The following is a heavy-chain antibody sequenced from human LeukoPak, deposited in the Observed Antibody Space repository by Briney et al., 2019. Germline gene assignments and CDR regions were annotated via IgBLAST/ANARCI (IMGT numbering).Heavy chain of an antibody. CDR1: GFTISTNY. Sequence: PGGSLRLSCAASGFTISTNYMSWVRQAPGKGLEWVSVIYSGGTTYYADSVKGRFTISRDNSKNTLYLQMSGLRAEDTAVYYCAVGGYAFDFRGQGTLVTVSS. CDR2: IYSGGTT. V-gene: IGHV3-66*01. J-gene: IGHJ4*02. D-gene: IGHD3-22*01. CDR3: AVGGYAFDF.